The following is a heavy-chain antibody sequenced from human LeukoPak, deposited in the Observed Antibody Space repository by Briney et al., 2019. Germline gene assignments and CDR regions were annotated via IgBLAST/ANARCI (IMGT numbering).Heavy chain of an antibody. CDR3: VRDGRSGGDH. J-gene: IGHJ4*02. D-gene: IGHD4-23*01. CDR2: ISYDGSDK. CDR1: GFTFSSYA. V-gene: IGHV3-30*04. Sequence: GGSLRLSCAASGFTFSSYAMHWVRQPPGKGLEWVAVISYDGSDKYYADSVQGRFTISRDNGKNSLYLQMNSLRDEDTAVYYCVRDGRSGGDHWGQGTLVTVSS.